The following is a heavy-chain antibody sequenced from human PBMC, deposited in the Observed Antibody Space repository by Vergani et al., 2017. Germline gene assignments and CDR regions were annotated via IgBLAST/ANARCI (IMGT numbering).Heavy chain of an antibody. CDR2: IYYSGST. Sequence: QVQLLESVPGLVKPSETLSLTCTVSGGSISSYYWSWIRQPPGKGLEWIGYIYYSGSTNYNPSLKSRVTISVDTSKNQFSLKLSSVTAADTAVYYCARVQGPGVDYWGQGTLVTVSS. CDR3: ARVQGPGVDY. J-gene: IGHJ4*02. CDR1: GGSISSYY. D-gene: IGHD1-14*01. V-gene: IGHV4-59*01.